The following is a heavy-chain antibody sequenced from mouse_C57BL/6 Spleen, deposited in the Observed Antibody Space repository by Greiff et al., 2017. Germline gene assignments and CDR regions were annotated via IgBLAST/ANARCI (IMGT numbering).Heavy chain of an antibody. V-gene: IGHV1-85*01. J-gene: IGHJ1*03. CDR3: ARWNLLLRLPWDFDV. CDR1: GYTFTSYD. D-gene: IGHD1-1*01. Sequence: QVQLKQSGPELVKPGASVKLSCKASGYTFTSYDINWVKQRPGQGLEWIGWIYPRDGSTTYNEKFKGKATLTVDTSSSTAYMELHSLTSEDSAVYFCARWNLLLRLPWDFDVWGTGTTVTVSS. CDR2: IYPRDGST.